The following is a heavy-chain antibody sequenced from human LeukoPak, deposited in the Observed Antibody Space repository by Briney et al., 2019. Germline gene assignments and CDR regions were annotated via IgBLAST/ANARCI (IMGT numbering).Heavy chain of an antibody. V-gene: IGHV3-64*01. D-gene: IGHD5-18*01. CDR3: ARAHTAMGYYFDY. CDR1: GFTFSSYA. CDR2: ISSNGGST. Sequence: PGGSLRLSCAASGFTFSSYAMHWVRQAPGKGLEYVSAISSNGGSTYYANSVKGRFTISRDNSKNTLYLQMNSLRAEDTAVYYCARAHTAMGYYFDYWGQGTLVTVSS. J-gene: IGHJ4*02.